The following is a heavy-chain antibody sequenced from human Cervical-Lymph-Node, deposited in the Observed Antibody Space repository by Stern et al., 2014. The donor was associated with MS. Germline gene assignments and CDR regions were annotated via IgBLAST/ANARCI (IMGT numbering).Heavy chain of an antibody. J-gene: IGHJ6*02. Sequence: VQLVQSGAEVKKPGASVKVSCKTSGYTFTTYDVSWVRQATGQGLEWMGWMNPNRGKTAYAPKFQGRVTMTRNTSITTAYMDLSSLTSEDTAVYYCARGLLITFGGNTVHGYNGLDVWGQGTTVTVSS. D-gene: IGHD3-16*01. CDR3: ARGLLITFGGNTVHGYNGLDV. CDR2: MNPNRGKT. V-gene: IGHV1-8*01. CDR1: GYTFTTYD.